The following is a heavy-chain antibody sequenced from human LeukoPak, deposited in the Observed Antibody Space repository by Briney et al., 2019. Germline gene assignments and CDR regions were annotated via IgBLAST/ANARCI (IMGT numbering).Heavy chain of an antibody. CDR2: IIPIFGTA. CDR1: GGTFSSYA. D-gene: IGHD4-17*01. Sequence: GASVKVSCKASGGTFSSYAISWVRQAPGQGLEWMGGIIPIFGTANYAQKFQGRVTITADESKSTAYMELSSLRSEDTAVYYCARDRNGDYVFDYWGQGTLVTVSS. V-gene: IGHV1-69*13. J-gene: IGHJ4*02. CDR3: ARDRNGDYVFDY.